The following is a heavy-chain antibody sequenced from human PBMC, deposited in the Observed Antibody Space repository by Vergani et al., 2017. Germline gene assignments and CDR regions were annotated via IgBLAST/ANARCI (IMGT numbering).Heavy chain of an antibody. V-gene: IGHV4-39*01. D-gene: IGHD3-22*01. J-gene: IGHJ4*02. CDR3: ARAIKRITIIVVVRACFDY. CDR1: GGSISSSSYY. Sequence: QLQLQESGPGLVKPSETLSLTCTVSGGSISSSSYYWGWMRQPPGKGLEWIGSIYYSGSTYYNPSLKSRVTISVDTSKNPFSLKLSSVTAADTAVYYCARAIKRITIIVVVRACFDYWGQGTLVTVSS. CDR2: IYYSGST.